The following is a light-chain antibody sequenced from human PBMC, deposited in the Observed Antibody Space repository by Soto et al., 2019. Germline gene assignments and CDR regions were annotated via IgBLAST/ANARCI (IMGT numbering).Light chain of an antibody. CDR3: HQDGSSPPT. J-gene: IGKJ1*01. Sequence: EIVLTQSPGTLSLSPGERATLSCRASRSVTNNYVAWYQRKPGQAPRLLIYGASSRATDIPGRFSGTGSGTDFSLTITRLEPEDFAVYYCHQDGSSPPTFGQGTKVEI. CDR1: RSVTNNY. CDR2: GAS. V-gene: IGKV3-20*01.